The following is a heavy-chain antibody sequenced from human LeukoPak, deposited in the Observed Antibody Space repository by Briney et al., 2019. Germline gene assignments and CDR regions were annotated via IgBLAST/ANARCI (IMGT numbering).Heavy chain of an antibody. CDR1: GYTFTSYY. V-gene: IGHV1-46*01. CDR2: INPSGGST. Sequence: ASVKVSCKASGYTFTSYYMHWVRQAPGQGLEWMGIINPSGGSTSYAQKFQGRVTMTRDTSTSTVYMELSSLRSEDTAVYYCARDGPWYDSSGYYPQTFDYWGQGTLVTVSS. CDR3: ARDGPWYDSSGYYPQTFDY. D-gene: IGHD3-22*01. J-gene: IGHJ4*02.